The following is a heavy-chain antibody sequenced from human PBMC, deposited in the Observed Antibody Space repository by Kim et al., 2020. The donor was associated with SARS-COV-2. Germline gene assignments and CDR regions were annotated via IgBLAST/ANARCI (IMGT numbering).Heavy chain of an antibody. Sequence: DSVKGRFTISRDNAKNFLYLQMNSLRVEDTAVYYCARYPLSGNYLYYFDYWGQGTLVTVSS. J-gene: IGHJ4*02. V-gene: IGHV3-48*03. CDR3: ARYPLSGNYLYYFDY. D-gene: IGHD3-10*01.